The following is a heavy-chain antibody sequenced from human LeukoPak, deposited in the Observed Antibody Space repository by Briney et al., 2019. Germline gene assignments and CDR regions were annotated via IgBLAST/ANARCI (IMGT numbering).Heavy chain of an antibody. V-gene: IGHV3-48*02. CDR1: GFTFSSYS. CDR3: ARVGYGDYGAFDY. J-gene: IGHJ4*02. D-gene: IGHD4-17*01. CDR2: ISSSSSTI. Sequence: PGGSLRLSCAASGFTFSSYSMSWVRQAPGKGLEWVSYISSSSSTIYYADSVKGRFTISRDHAKNSLYLQMNSLRDEDTAVYYCARVGYGDYGAFDYWGQGTLVTVSS.